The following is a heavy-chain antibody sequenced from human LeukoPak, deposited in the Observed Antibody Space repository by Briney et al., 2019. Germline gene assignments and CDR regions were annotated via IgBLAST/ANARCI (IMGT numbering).Heavy chain of an antibody. J-gene: IGHJ4*02. CDR2: ISSSSSYI. Sequence: GGSLRLSCAASGFTFSSYSMNWVRQAPGKGLEWVSSISSSSSYIYYADSVKGRFTISRDNAKNSLYLQMNSLRAEDTAVYYCASGELGSGPDSFNYWGQGTLVTVSS. CDR3: ASGELGSGPDSFNY. CDR1: GFTFSSYS. D-gene: IGHD2-15*01. V-gene: IGHV3-21*01.